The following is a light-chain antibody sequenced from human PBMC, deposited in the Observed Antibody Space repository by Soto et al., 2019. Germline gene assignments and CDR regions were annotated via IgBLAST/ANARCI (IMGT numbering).Light chain of an antibody. CDR1: QGITDF. V-gene: IGKV1-27*01. Sequence: DIQMTQSPSSLSASIGDRVTITCRASQGITDFLAWYQQKPGKVPKLLIYAASTLQSGVPSRFSGSGSGTDFTLTVSSLQPEDVATYYCHKYNSAPFAFGPGTKVDIK. CDR3: HKYNSAPFA. CDR2: AAS. J-gene: IGKJ3*01.